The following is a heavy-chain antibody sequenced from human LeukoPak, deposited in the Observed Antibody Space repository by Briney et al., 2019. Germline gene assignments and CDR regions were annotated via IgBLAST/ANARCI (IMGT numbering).Heavy chain of an antibody. CDR2: IIPIFGTA. V-gene: IGHV1-69*13. Sequence: SVKVSCKASGGTFSSYAISWVRQAPGQGLEWMGGIIPIFGTANYAQKFQGRVTITADESTSTAYMELSSLRSEDTAVYYCASFGYTPDAFDIWGQGTMVTVSS. D-gene: IGHD6-13*01. J-gene: IGHJ3*02. CDR1: GGTFSSYA. CDR3: ASFGYTPDAFDI.